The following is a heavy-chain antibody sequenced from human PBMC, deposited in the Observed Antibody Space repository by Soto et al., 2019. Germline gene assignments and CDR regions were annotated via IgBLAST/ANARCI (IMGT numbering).Heavy chain of an antibody. D-gene: IGHD3-10*01. CDR2: TRNKANSYTT. Sequence: EVQLVESGGGLVQPGGSLRLSCAASGFTFSDHYMDWVRQAPGKGLEWVGRTRNKANSYTTEYAASVKGRFTISRDDSKSPLYLQMNSLKTEDMAVYYCARVSSRGGMSSVVGGYYFDYWGQGTLVTVSS. CDR3: ARVSSRGGMSSVVGGYYFDY. CDR1: GFTFSDHY. J-gene: IGHJ4*02. V-gene: IGHV3-72*01.